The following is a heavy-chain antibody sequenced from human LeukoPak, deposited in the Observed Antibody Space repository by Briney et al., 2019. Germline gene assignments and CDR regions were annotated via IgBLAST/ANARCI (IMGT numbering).Heavy chain of an antibody. V-gene: IGHV3-20*04. CDR3: ARVMQGYDILTGYYPYYYYMDV. Sequence: GGSLRLSCAASGFTFDDYGMSRVRQAPGKGLEWVSGINWNGGSTGYADSVKGRFTISRDNAKNSLYLQMNSLRAEDTALYYCARVMQGYDILTGYYPYYYYMDVWGKGTTVTISS. CDR2: INWNGGST. D-gene: IGHD3-9*01. J-gene: IGHJ6*03. CDR1: GFTFDDYG.